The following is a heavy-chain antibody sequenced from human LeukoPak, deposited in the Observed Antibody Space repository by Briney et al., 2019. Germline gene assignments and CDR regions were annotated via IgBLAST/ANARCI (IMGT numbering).Heavy chain of an antibody. CDR2: ISGSGGST. J-gene: IGHJ6*02. Sequence: GGSLRLSCAASGFTFSSYAMSWVRQAPGKGLEWVSAISGSGGSTYYADSVKGRFTISRDNAKNSLYLQMNSLRAEDTAVYYCARDGVWLLRNYYYYGMDVWGQGTTVTVSS. CDR3: ARDGVWLLRNYYYYGMDV. CDR1: GFTFSSYA. V-gene: IGHV3-23*01. D-gene: IGHD2-21*01.